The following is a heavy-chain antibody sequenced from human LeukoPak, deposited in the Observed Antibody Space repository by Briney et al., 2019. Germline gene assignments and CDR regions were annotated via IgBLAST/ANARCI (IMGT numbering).Heavy chain of an antibody. V-gene: IGHV4-4*07. Sequence: PSETLSLTCTVSGGSISSYYWSWLRQPAGKGLEWIGRIYTSGSTNYNPSLTSRVTMSVDTSKNQFSLKLSSVTAADTAVYYCAREGGYSYGPTSHYYMDVWGKGTTVTVSS. CDR1: GGSISSYY. CDR3: AREGGYSYGPTSHYYMDV. D-gene: IGHD5-18*01. J-gene: IGHJ6*03. CDR2: IYTSGST.